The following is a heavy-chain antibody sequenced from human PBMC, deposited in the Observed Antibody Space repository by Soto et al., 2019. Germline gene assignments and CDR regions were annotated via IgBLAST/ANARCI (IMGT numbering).Heavy chain of an antibody. CDR3: TGTTRLDAFDI. CDR2: ISAYNGNT. Sequence: ASVKVSCKASGYTFTSYGISWVRQAPGQGLEWMGWISAYNGNTNYAQKLQGRVTMTTDTSTSTAYMDPVDTATYYCAHRRRTGTTRLDAFDIWGQGTMVTVSS. J-gene: IGHJ3*02. V-gene: IGHV1-18*01. CDR1: GYTFTSYG. D-gene: IGHD1-7*01.